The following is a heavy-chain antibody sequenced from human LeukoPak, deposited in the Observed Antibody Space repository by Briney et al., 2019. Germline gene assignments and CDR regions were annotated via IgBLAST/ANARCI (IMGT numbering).Heavy chain of an antibody. Sequence: GGSLILSCEASGFKFSYHAMNSVRQAPGKGLEWISVIFSGGSTCYADSVKGRFTISRDNSKNTLCLQMNTLRAEDTAVYYCARLLKYYYGSGSYSDAFDIWGQGTVVTVSS. V-gene: IGHV3-53*01. D-gene: IGHD3-10*01. CDR3: ARLLKYYYGSGSYSDAFDI. CDR2: IFSGGST. J-gene: IGHJ3*02. CDR1: GFKFSYHA.